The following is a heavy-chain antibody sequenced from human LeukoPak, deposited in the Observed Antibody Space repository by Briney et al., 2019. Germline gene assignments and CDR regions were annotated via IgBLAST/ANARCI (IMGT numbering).Heavy chain of an antibody. CDR3: ARGREATAMAYY. CDR1: GYTFTGYY. CDR2: INPHSGGT. D-gene: IGHD5-18*01. V-gene: IGHV1-2*02. J-gene: IGHJ4*02. Sequence: ASVKVSCKASGYTFTGYYMHWVRHAPGQGLEWMGWINPHSGGTNYAQRFQGRVTLTRDTSITTAYMDLSELRSDDTAVYYCARGREATAMAYYWGQGTLVTVSS.